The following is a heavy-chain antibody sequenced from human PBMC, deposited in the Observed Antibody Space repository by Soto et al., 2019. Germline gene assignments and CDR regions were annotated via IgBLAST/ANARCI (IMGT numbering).Heavy chain of an antibody. CDR2: IYYSGST. J-gene: IGHJ4*02. V-gene: IGHV4-30-4*01. CDR1: GGSISSGDYY. D-gene: IGHD2-2*01. CDR3: ARVSKIRVSTSVPDY. Sequence: QVQLQESGPGLVKPSQTLSLTCTVSGGSISSGDYYWSWIRQPPGKGLEWIGYIYYSGSTYYNPSLQSRVTISVDTSKNQFSLKLSSVTAADTAVYYCARVSKIRVSTSVPDYGGQGTLVTVSS.